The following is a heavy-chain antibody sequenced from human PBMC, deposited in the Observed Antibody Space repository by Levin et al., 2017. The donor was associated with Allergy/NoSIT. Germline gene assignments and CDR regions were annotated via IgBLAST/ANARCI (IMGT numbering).Heavy chain of an antibody. V-gene: IGHV4-4*07. J-gene: IGHJ4*02. CDR2: IYPRGAT. Sequence: GSLRLSCTVSGDSLSTYYWTWIRQPAGKGLEWIGRIYPRGATDYNSSLRSRVTMSLDTSKNQFSLRLTSVTAADTAVYFCARDRSNHAGKFDYWGPGTLVTVSS. CDR3: ARDRSNHAGKFDY. D-gene: IGHD1-26*01. CDR1: GDSLSTYY.